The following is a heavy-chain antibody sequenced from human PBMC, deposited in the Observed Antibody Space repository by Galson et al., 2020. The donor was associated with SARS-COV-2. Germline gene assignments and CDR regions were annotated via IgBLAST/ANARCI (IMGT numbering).Heavy chain of an antibody. J-gene: IGHJ5*02. CDR3: AREFNYYGYNWFDP. CDR2: ISAYNGNT. Sequence: ASVKVSCKASGYTFTSYGISWVRQAPGQGLEWMGWISAYNGNTNYAQKLQGRVTMTTDTSTSTAYMELRSLRSDDTAVYYCAREFNYYGYNWFDPWGQGTLVTVSS. CDR1: GYTFTSYG. D-gene: IGHD3-10*01. V-gene: IGHV1-18*01.